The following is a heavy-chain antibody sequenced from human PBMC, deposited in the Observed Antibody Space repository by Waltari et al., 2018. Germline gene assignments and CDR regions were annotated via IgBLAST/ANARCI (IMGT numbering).Heavy chain of an antibody. J-gene: IGHJ5*02. D-gene: IGHD4-4*01. Sequence: QVQLVQSGAEVKKPGASVKVSCKVSGYTLTELSMHWVRQAPGKGLEWMGGFDPEDGETIYAQKFQGRVTMTEDTSTDTAYMELSSLRSEDTAVYYCATVLPTVTTKTRLSENWFDPWGQGTLVTVSS. V-gene: IGHV1-24*01. CDR2: FDPEDGET. CDR3: ATVLPTVTTKTRLSENWFDP. CDR1: GYTLTELS.